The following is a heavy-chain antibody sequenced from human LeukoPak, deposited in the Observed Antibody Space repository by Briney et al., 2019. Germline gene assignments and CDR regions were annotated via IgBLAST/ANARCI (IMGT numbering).Heavy chain of an antibody. D-gene: IGHD6-13*01. J-gene: IGHJ4*02. Sequence: SQTLSLTCAISGDSVSSNSVTWNWIRQSPSRGLEWLGRTYYRSKWHSDYALSVKSRITIKPDTSKNQFSLQLNSVTPEDTAVYYCGRVGSSWYLDYWGRGILVTVSS. V-gene: IGHV6-1*01. CDR1: GDSVSSNSVT. CDR2: TYYRSKWHS. CDR3: GRVGSSWYLDY.